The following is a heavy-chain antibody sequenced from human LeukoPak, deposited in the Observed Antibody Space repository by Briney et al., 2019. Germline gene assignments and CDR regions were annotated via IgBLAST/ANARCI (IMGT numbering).Heavy chain of an antibody. D-gene: IGHD6-19*01. CDR3: AKDSSGWPFYYYYYYYMDV. CDR1: GFTFSSYA. Sequence: GGSLRLSCAASGFTFSSYAMSWVRQAPGKGLEWVSAISGSGGSTYYADSAKGRFTISRDNSKNTLYLQMNSLRAEDTAVYYCAKDSSGWPFYYYYYYYMDVWGKGTTVTISS. V-gene: IGHV3-23*01. CDR2: ISGSGGST. J-gene: IGHJ6*03.